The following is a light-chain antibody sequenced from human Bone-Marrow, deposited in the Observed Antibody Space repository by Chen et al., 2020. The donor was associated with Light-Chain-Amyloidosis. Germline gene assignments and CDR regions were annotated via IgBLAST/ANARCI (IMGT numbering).Light chain of an antibody. CDR2: DDS. J-gene: IGLJ3*02. Sequence: SYVLTQPSSVSVAPGQTAPIACGGNNMGSTSVHWYQQTPGQAPLLVVYDDSDRPSGIPERLSGSNSGNTATLPISRVEAGDEADYYCQVWDRSSDRPVFGGGTKLTVL. V-gene: IGLV3-21*02. CDR1: NMGSTS. CDR3: QVWDRSSDRPV.